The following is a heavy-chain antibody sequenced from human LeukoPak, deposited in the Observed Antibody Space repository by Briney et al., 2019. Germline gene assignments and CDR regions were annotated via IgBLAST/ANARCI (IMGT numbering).Heavy chain of an antibody. CDR1: GGSISSSH. V-gene: IGHV4-4*09. CDR2: IHTSGGT. CDR3: ARGTSTVVTPNYYYYYCMDV. Sequence: SETLSLTCTVSGGSISSSHWSWIRQPPGKGLEWIGNIHTSGGTNYSPSFKSRVTISADTSRNQFSLKLSSVTAADTAVYYCARGTSTVVTPNYYYYYCMDVWGKGTTVTVSS. J-gene: IGHJ6*03. D-gene: IGHD4-23*01.